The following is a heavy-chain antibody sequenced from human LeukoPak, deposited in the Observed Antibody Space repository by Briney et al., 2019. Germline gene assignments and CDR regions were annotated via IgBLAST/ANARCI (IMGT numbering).Heavy chain of an antibody. CDR2: IPYDGTNK. V-gene: IGHV3-30*02. J-gene: IGHJ4*02. CDR3: AKEAGELYLATN. D-gene: IGHD3-10*01. Sequence: GGSLRLSCAASGFTFSSYGMHWVRQAPGKGLEWVTFIPYDGTNKYYADSVKGRFTISRDNSKNTVYLQMNSLRAEDTAMYYCAKEAGELYLATNWGQGTLVTVSS. CDR1: GFTFSSYG.